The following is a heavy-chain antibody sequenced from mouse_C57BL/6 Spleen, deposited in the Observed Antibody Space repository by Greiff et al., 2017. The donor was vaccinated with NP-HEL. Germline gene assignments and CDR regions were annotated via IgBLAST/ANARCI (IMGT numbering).Heavy chain of an antibody. CDR2: ISSGGDYI. D-gene: IGHD6-1*01. Sequence: EVKLMESGEGLVKPGGSLKLSCAASGFTFSSYAMSWVRQTPEKRLEWVAYISSGGDYIYYADTVKGRFTISRDNARNTLYLQMSSLKSEDTAMYNCTRERLTTVASAGYFDVWGTGTTVTVSS. V-gene: IGHV5-9-1*02. J-gene: IGHJ1*03. CDR1: GFTFSSYA. CDR3: TRERLTTVASAGYFDV.